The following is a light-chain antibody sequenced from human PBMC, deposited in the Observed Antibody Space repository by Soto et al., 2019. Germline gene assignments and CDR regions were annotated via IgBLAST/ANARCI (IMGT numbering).Light chain of an antibody. CDR3: CSFSTTVAHWV. J-gene: IGLJ3*02. V-gene: IGLV2-23*01. CDR2: DAS. CDR1: SSDVGSHNL. Sequence: QSVLTQPASVSGSPGQSITISCTGTSSDVGSHNLVSWYQHHPANAPKLMVYDASKRPSGVSDRFSGSKSGNTASLTISGLQGEDEADYFCCSFSTTVAHWVFGGGTKVTVL.